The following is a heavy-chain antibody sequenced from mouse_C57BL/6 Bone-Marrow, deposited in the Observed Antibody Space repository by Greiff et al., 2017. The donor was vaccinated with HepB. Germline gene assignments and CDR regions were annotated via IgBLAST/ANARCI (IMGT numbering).Heavy chain of an antibody. CDR2: IDPEDGET. D-gene: IGHD1-1*01. Sequence: DVKLQESGAELVKPGASVKLSCTASGFNIKDYYMHWVKQRTEQGLEWIGRIDPEDGETKYAPKFQGKSTITADTSSDTAYLQLSSLTSEDTAVYYFARGNYFAWFAYWGQGTLVTVSA. V-gene: IGHV14-2*01. CDR3: ARGNYFAWFAY. J-gene: IGHJ3*01. CDR1: GFNIKDYY.